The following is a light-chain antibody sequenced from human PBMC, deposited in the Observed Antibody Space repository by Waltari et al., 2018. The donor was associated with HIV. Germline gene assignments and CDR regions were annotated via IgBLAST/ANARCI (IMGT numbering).Light chain of an antibody. Sequence: SYELTQDPSVSVALGQTVRIPCQGDILRSYYSSWYKQKSGQAPVVVVFGRNYRPSGIPARFSGSSSGNTATLTITGAQADDEADYYCHSRDSSGSHVVFGGGTKVTVL. CDR2: GRN. CDR1: ILRSYY. CDR3: HSRDSSGSHVV. V-gene: IGLV3-19*01. J-gene: IGLJ2*01.